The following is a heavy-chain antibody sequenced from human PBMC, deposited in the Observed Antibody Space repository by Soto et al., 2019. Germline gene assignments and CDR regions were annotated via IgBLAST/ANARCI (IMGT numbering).Heavy chain of an antibody. J-gene: IGHJ4*02. D-gene: IGHD2-8*01. CDR3: ARDNYCTNGVCYTFDY. Sequence: GGSLRLSCAASGFTFSSYAMHWVRQAPGKGLEWVAVISYDGSNKYYADSVKGRFTISRDNSKNTLYLQMNSLRAEDTAVYYCARDNYCTNGVCYTFDYWGQGTLVTVSS. CDR2: ISYDGSNK. CDR1: GFTFSSYA. V-gene: IGHV3-30*04.